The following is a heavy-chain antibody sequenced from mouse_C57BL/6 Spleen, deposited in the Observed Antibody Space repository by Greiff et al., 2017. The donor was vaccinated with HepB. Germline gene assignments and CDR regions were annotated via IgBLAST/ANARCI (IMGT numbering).Heavy chain of an antibody. CDR2: IYWDDDK. CDR1: GFSLSTSGMG. CDR3: ARRRGYDGYPYYAMDY. D-gene: IGHD2-3*01. Sequence: QVTLKVCGPGILQSSQTLSLTCSFSGFSLSTSGMGVSWIRQPSGKGLEWLAHIYWDDDKRYNPSLKSRLTISKDTSRNQVFLKITSVDTADTATYYCARRRGYDGYPYYAMDYWGQGTSVTVSS. V-gene: IGHV8-12*01. J-gene: IGHJ4*01.